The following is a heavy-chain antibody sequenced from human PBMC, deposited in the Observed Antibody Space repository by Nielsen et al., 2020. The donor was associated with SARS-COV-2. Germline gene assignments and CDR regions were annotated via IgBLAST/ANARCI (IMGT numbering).Heavy chain of an antibody. J-gene: IGHJ6*02. CDR3: AREYGYCSGGSCYYYGMDV. Sequence: GGSLRLSCAASGFTFSSYAMHWVRQAPGKGLEWVAVISYDGSNKYYADSVKGRFTISRDNSKNTLYLQMNSLRAEDTAVYYCAREYGYCSGGSCYYYGMDVWGQGTTVTVSS. D-gene: IGHD2-15*01. V-gene: IGHV3-30-3*01. CDR2: ISYDGSNK. CDR1: GFTFSSYA.